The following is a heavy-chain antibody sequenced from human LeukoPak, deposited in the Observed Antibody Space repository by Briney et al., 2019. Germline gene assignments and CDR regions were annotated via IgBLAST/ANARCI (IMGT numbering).Heavy chain of an antibody. D-gene: IGHD4-17*01. CDR2: ISSSGSTI. J-gene: IGHJ4*02. CDR3: AKSPGIGTYGDRSTAVDY. V-gene: IGHV3-48*01. CDR1: GFAFSGTW. Sequence: GGSLRLSCAGSGFAFSGTWLNWVRQAPGQGLKWVSYISSSGSTIYNADSVKGRFTISRDNSKNTLFLQMNSLRAEDTAVYYCAKSPGIGTYGDRSTAVDYWGQGTLVTVSS.